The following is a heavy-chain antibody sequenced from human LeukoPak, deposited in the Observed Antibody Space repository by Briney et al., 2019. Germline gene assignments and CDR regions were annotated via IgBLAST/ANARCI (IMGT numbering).Heavy chain of an antibody. V-gene: IGHV3-23*01. J-gene: IGHJ4*02. CDR3: AKDGGLWVSAHWGDS. CDR2: ITTGDGNT. Sequence: GGSLRLSCATPGFTFSDYWMHWVRQAPGKGLKWVSTITTGDGNTYYADSVKGRFTVSRDDSKNTLYLQMSSLRAEDTAVYYCAKDGGLWVSAHWGDSWGRGTLVTVSS. D-gene: IGHD7-27*01. CDR1: GFTFSDYW.